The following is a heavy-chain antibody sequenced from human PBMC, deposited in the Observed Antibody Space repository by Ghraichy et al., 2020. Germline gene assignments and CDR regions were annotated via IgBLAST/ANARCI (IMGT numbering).Heavy chain of an antibody. CDR3: ANPYGSGTYYAFDI. V-gene: IGHV3-23*01. CDR2: INPSGTTT. D-gene: IGHD3-10*01. J-gene: IGHJ3*02. CDR1: GFTFGSYA. Sequence: GGSLRLSCAASGFTFGSYAMSWVRQTPGKGLDCVSAINPSGTTTYYADSVKGRFTISRDNSKNTLYLLMNSLRADDTTLYFCANPYGSGTYYAFDIWGQGKMVSVSS.